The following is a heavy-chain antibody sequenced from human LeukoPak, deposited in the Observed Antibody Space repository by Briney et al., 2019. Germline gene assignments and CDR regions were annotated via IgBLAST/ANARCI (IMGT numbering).Heavy chain of an antibody. D-gene: IGHD3-22*01. CDR2: INHSGST. Sequence: SETLSLTCAVYGGSFSGYYWSWIRQLPGKGLEWIGEINHSGSTNYNPSLKSRVAISVDTSKNQFSLKLSSVTAADTAVYYCARGNPYYYDSSGYYYSNWFDPWGQGTLVTVSS. J-gene: IGHJ5*02. CDR3: ARGNPYYYDSSGYYYSNWFDP. V-gene: IGHV4-34*01. CDR1: GGSFSGYY.